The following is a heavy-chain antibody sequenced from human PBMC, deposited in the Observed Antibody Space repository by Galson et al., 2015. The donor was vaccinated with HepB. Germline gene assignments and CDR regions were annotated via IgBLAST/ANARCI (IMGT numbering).Heavy chain of an antibody. D-gene: IGHD3-22*01. Sequence: SVKVSCKASEYTFTSYAMHWVRQAPGQRLEWMGWINAGNGNTKYSQKFQGRVTITRDTSASTAYMELSSLRSEDTAVYYCARIYSSGGVTKAFFGVWGQGTTVTVSS. J-gene: IGHJ6*02. CDR2: INAGNGNT. CDR3: ARIYSSGGVTKAFFGV. V-gene: IGHV1-3*01. CDR1: EYTFTSYA.